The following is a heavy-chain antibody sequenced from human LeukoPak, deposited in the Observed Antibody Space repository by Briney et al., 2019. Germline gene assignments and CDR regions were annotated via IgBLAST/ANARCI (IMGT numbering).Heavy chain of an antibody. Sequence: SETQALTCTVTGGSISSSSPYWGWIRQPPGKGLEWIGSIYYSGSTYYSPSLKSRITISVDTSKNQFSLKLSSVTAADTAVYYCASQYDSSGHYYFDYWGQGTLVTVSS. CDR1: GGSISSSSPY. J-gene: IGHJ4*02. V-gene: IGHV4-39*01. D-gene: IGHD3-22*01. CDR3: ASQYDSSGHYYFDY. CDR2: IYYSGST.